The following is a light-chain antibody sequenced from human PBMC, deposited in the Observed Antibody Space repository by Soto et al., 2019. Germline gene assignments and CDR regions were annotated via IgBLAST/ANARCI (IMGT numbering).Light chain of an antibody. CDR1: LSVSVY. CDR2: DAS. V-gene: IGKV3-11*01. J-gene: IGKJ5*01. CDR3: HQRQYWPPIT. Sequence: VVLTQSPATLSLSPGERATLSCRTSLSVSVYLDWYQQKPGQAPSLIISDASNRATGIPARFSGSVSGTDFTLTISSLEPEDFAVYYCHQRQYWPPITFGQGTRLEI.